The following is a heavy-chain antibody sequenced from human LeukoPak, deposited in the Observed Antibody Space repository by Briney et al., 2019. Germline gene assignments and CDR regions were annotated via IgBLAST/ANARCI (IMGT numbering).Heavy chain of an antibody. CDR1: GFTLSSYS. V-gene: IGHV3-48*04. J-gene: IGHJ6*03. CDR3: ARANVDTAMGDYYYYMDV. Sequence: PGGSRSLSSAASGFTLSSYSMNWVRQAPRKGRGWDAYISSSRSMIYYADSVKVRFTTSRDNAKNSLYLQMNSLSAEDTAVYYCARANVDTAMGDYYYYMDVWGKATTVTVSS. CDR2: ISSSRSMI. D-gene: IGHD5-18*01.